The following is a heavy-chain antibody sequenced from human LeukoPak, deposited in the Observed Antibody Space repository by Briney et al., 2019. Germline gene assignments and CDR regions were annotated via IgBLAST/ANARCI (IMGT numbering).Heavy chain of an antibody. CDR3: AREVTDSDSSGYGWFDP. J-gene: IGHJ5*02. CDR2: ISGYNGNT. D-gene: IGHD3-22*01. CDR1: GYTFTNYG. V-gene: IGHV1-18*01. Sequence: ASVKVSCKASGYTFTNYGITWVRQAPGQGLEWMGWISGYNGNTNYAQKLQGRVTMTTDTSTSTAYMELRSLRSDDTAVYYCAREVTDSDSSGYGWFDPWGQGTLVTVSS.